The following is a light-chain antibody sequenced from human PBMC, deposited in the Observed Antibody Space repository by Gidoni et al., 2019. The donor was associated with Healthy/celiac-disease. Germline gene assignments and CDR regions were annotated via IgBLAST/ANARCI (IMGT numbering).Light chain of an antibody. CDR1: QSISSW. CDR2: KAS. V-gene: IGKV1-5*03. Sequence: DKQMTESPSTLSASVGDRVTITCRASQSISSWLAWYQQKPGKAPKLLIYKASSLESGVPSRFSGSGSGTEFTLTISSLQPDDFATYYCQQYNSYSTFGQGTKVEIK. CDR3: QQYNSYST. J-gene: IGKJ1*01.